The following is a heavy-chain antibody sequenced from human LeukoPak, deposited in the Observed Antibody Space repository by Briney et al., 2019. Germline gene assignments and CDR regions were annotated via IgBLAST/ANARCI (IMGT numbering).Heavy chain of an antibody. CDR1: GFTFSRHN. J-gene: IGHJ6*03. CDR3: ARALSYCSSTSCSLYYYYYYMDA. V-gene: IGHV3-48*01. D-gene: IGHD2-2*01. CDR2: ISSSSTTI. Sequence: GGSLRLSCAASGFTFSRHNMNWVRQAPGKGLEWVSYISSSSTTIYQADSVKGRFTISRDNAKNSLYLQMNSLRAEDTAVYYCARALSYCSSTSCSLYYYYYYMDAWGKGTTVTVSS.